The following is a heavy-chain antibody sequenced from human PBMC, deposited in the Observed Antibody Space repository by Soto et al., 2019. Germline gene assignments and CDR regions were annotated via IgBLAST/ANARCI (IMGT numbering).Heavy chain of an antibody. CDR3: ARDVPAPGYCSGGSCFRHYYYGMDV. Sequence: SVKVSCKASGGTFSSYTISWVRQAPGQGLEWMGRIIPILGIANYAQKFQGRVTITADKSTSTAYMELSSLRSEGTAVYYCARDVPAPGYCSGGSCFRHYYYGMDVWGQGTTVTVSS. CDR2: IIPILGIA. CDR1: GGTFSSYT. V-gene: IGHV1-69*04. J-gene: IGHJ6*02. D-gene: IGHD2-15*01.